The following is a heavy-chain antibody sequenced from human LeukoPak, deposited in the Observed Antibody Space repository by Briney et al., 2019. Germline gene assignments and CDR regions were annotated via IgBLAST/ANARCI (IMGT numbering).Heavy chain of an antibody. CDR1: GFTFGDYA. J-gene: IGHJ6*03. CDR2: ITSSSSYI. Sequence: GGSLRLSCTASGFTFGDYAMSWFRQAPGKGLEWVSSITSSSSYIYYADSVKGRFTISRDNAKNSLYLQMNSLRAEDTALYYCARECEDIVATDYYYMDVWGKGTTVTVSS. V-gene: IGHV3-21*04. D-gene: IGHD5-12*01. CDR3: ARECEDIVATDYYYMDV.